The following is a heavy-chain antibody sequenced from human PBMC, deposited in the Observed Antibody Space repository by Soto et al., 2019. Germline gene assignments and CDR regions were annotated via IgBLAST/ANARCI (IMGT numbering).Heavy chain of an antibody. CDR2: ISGSGGKA. CDR1: GFTFNTYS. V-gene: IGHV3-23*01. J-gene: IGHJ6*02. Sequence: EVHLLESGGGLVQPGGSLRLSCGASGFTFNTYSMTWVRQAPGKGLELVSAISGSGGKAFYADSVKGRFTISRDNSKNTLYLQMDSRRAEDTAGYYCAKDVEPSHWYTPDYFYGLNVWGQGTTVTVSS. CDR3: AKDVEPSHWYTPDYFYGLNV. D-gene: IGHD6-13*01.